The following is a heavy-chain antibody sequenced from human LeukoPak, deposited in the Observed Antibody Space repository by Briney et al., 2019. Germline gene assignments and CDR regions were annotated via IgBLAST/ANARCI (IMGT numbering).Heavy chain of an antibody. Sequence: PGGSLRLSCAASGFTLSSYWMHWVRQAPGKGLVWVSRINSDGSSTSYADSVKGRFTISRDNAQNSLFLDMNSLRAEDTAVYYCARDYVWGSPESDYWGQGTLVTVSS. CDR3: ARDYVWGSPESDY. D-gene: IGHD3-10*02. CDR1: GFTLSSYW. V-gene: IGHV3-74*01. J-gene: IGHJ4*02. CDR2: INSDGSST.